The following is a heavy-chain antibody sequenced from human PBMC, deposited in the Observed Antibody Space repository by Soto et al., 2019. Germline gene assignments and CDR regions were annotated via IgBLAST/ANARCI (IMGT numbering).Heavy chain of an antibody. D-gene: IGHD1-26*01. J-gene: IGHJ4*01. CDR2: TYYRSKWYY. Sequence: SQTLSLTCAITGDSVSSNSAGWSWVRQSPARGLEWLGRTYYRSKWYYEYAVSVRGRITINPDTSKNQYSLQLNSVTPEDTAVYFCARGEQYSGRIFDYWGQGTLVTVSS. CDR1: GDSVSSNSAG. V-gene: IGHV6-1*01. CDR3: ARGEQYSGRIFDY.